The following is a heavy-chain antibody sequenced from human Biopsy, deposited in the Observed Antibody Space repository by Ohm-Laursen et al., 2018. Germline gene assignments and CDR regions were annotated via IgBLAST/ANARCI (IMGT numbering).Heavy chain of an antibody. CDR2: IKSDSTTI. Sequence: SLRLSCTASGFRFSGYHMNWVRQAPGKGLQWLAYIKSDSTTIYYADSVKGRFTISRDNAKNSLFLQMNSLRAEDTAIYYCAREQLMVFAMDVWGQGATVTVPS. CDR3: AREQLMVFAMDV. V-gene: IGHV3-48*01. D-gene: IGHD2-8*01. CDR1: GFRFSGYH. J-gene: IGHJ6*02.